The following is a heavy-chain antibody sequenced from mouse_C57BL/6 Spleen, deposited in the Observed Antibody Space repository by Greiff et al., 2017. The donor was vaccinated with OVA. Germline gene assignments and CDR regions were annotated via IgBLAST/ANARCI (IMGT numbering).Heavy chain of an antibody. D-gene: IGHD2-12*01. Sequence: VQLQQSGAELVKPGASVKISCKASGYAFSSYWMNWVKQRPGKGLEWIGQIYPGDGDTNYNGKFKGKATLTADKSSSTAYMQLSSLTSEDSAVYFCARDGYYRYYYAMDYWGQGTSVTVSS. CDR3: ARDGYYRYYYAMDY. V-gene: IGHV1-80*01. CDR1: GYAFSSYW. CDR2: IYPGDGDT. J-gene: IGHJ4*01.